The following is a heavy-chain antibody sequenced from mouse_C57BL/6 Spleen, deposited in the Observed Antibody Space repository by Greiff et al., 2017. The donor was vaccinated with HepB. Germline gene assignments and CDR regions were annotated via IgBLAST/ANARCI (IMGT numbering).Heavy chain of an antibody. J-gene: IGHJ3*01. V-gene: IGHV5-9-1*02. D-gene: IGHD2-5*01. CDR2: ISSGGDYI. CDR3: TREGGTYSNYLAWFAY. CDR1: GFTFSSYA. Sequence: EVKVVESGEGLVKPGGSLKLSCAASGFTFSSYAMSWVRQTPEKRLEWVAYISSGGDYIYYADTVKGRFTISRDNARNTLYLQMSSLKSEDTAMYYCTREGGTYSNYLAWFAYWGQGTLVTVSA.